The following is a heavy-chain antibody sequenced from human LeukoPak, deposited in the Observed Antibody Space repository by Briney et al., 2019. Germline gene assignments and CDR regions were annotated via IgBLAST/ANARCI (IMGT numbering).Heavy chain of an antibody. V-gene: IGHV4-34*01. CDR3: ARVGSKRRSWFDP. Sequence: SETLSLTCAVYGGSFSGYYWSWIRQPPGKGLEWIGEINHSGSTNYNPSLKSRVTISVDTSKNQFSLKLSSVTAADTAVYYCARVGSKRRSWFDPWGQGTLVNVSS. J-gene: IGHJ5*02. CDR2: INHSGST. D-gene: IGHD3-10*01. CDR1: GGSFSGYY.